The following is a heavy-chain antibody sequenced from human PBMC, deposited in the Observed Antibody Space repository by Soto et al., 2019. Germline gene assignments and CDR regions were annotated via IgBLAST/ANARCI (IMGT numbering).Heavy chain of an antibody. CDR1: GYMFPSYG. D-gene: IGHD2-2*01. J-gene: IGHJ6*03. CDR2: ISGYNGNT. V-gene: IGHV1-18*01. CDR3: ARGHRKNVVVVPAAYYYYYMDV. Sequence: QVQLVQSGAEVKKPGASVKVSCKASGYMFPSYGITWVRQAPGQGLEWMGWISGYNGNTNYAQKFQGRVTLTTDTSTTTAYLELRSLTSDDTAVYYCARGHRKNVVVVPAAYYYYYMDVWGKGTTVTVSS.